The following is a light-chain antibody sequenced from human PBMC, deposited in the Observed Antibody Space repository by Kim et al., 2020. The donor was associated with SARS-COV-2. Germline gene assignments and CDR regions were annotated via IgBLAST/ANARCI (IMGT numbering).Light chain of an antibody. J-gene: IGLJ1*01. CDR3: QSRHRDSTGNLYV. Sequence: QTVRSTCQAASLRRNYASWYQPTPGPAPVLVMFDKDSLPSGIPDRFSGSSSVNTASLTITGAHAADEADYYCQSRHRDSTGNLYVFGPGTKVTVL. V-gene: IGLV3-19*01. CDR1: SLRRNY. CDR2: DKD.